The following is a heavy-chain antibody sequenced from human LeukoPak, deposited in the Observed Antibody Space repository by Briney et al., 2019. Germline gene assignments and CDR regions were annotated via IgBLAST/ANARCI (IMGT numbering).Heavy chain of an antibody. J-gene: IGHJ4*02. CDR2: IKSKTDGGTT. Sequence: PSETLSLTCAVYGGSFSGYYWSWVRQAPGKGLEWVGRIKSKTDGGTTDYAAPVKGRFTISRDDSKNTLYLQMNSLKTEDTAVYYCTTDPEKTYYDYVWGSYRLDYWGQGTLVTVSS. D-gene: IGHD3-16*02. V-gene: IGHV3-15*01. CDR3: TTDPEKTYYDYVWGSYRLDY. CDR1: GGSFSGYY.